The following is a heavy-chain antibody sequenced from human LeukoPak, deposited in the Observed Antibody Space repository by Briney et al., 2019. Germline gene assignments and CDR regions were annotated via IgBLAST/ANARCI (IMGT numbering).Heavy chain of an antibody. V-gene: IGHV3-30-3*01. CDR1: GFTFSSYA. D-gene: IGHD2-15*01. CDR3: ARDYCSGGSCYQDY. Sequence: GGSLRLSCAAPGFTFSSYAMHWVRQAPGKGLEWVAVISYDGSNKYYADSVKGRFTISRDNSKNTLYLQMNSLRAEDTAVYYCARDYCSGGSCYQDYWGQGTLVTVSS. J-gene: IGHJ4*02. CDR2: ISYDGSNK.